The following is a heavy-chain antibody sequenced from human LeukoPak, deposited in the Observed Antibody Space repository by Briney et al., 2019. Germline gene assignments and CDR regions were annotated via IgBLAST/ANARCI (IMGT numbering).Heavy chain of an antibody. CDR1: GFNFSSYE. Sequence: GGSLRLSCAASGFNFSSYEMNWVRQAPGKGLEWVSYISTSGTIIYYADSVKGRFTISRDNAKNSLYLQMNSLRAEDTAVYYCARAGVVVAATYDYYYYYYMDVWGKGTTVTVSS. CDR2: ISTSGTII. J-gene: IGHJ6*03. CDR3: ARAGVVVAATYDYYYYYYMDV. V-gene: IGHV3-48*03. D-gene: IGHD2-15*01.